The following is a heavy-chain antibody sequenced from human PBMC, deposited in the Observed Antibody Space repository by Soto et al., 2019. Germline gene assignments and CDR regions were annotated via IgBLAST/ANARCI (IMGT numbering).Heavy chain of an antibody. V-gene: IGHV4-31*03. Sequence: QVQLQESGPGLVKPSQTLSLTCTVSGGSISSGGYYWSWIRQHPGKVLEWIGYIYYSGSTYYNPSLKRRVTISVDTSKNQFSLKLSSVTAADTAVYYCARDSPYFNWFDPWGQGTLVTVSS. CDR3: ARDSPYFNWFDP. CDR1: GGSISSGGYY. CDR2: IYYSGST. J-gene: IGHJ5*02.